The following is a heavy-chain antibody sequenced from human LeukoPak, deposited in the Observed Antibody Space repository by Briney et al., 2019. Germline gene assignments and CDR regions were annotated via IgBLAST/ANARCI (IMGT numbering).Heavy chain of an antibody. CDR1: GGSFSGYY. CDR3: ARTQSFYYVSGSPGLIDY. V-gene: IGHV4-34*01. J-gene: IGHJ4*02. CDR2: VNHSGST. D-gene: IGHD3-10*01. Sequence: SETLSLTCAVSGGSFSGYYGSWIRQPPGKGLEWIGEVNHSGSTNYNPSLKSRVTISVDTSKTQFSLKLSSVTAADTAVYYCARTQSFYYVSGSPGLIDYWGQGALVTVSS.